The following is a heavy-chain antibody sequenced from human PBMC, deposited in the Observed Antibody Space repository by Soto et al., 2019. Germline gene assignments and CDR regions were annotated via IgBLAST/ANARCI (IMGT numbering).Heavy chain of an antibody. CDR1: GGPISSGGYY. Sequence: SETLSLTCTVSGGPISSGGYYWSWIRQHPGKGLEWIGYIYYSGSTYYNPSLKSRVTISVDTSKNQFSLKLSSVTAADTAVYYCARGDTSSSSEAEDYWGQGTLVTVSS. CDR2: IYYSGST. V-gene: IGHV4-31*03. D-gene: IGHD6-6*01. CDR3: ARGDTSSSSEAEDY. J-gene: IGHJ4*02.